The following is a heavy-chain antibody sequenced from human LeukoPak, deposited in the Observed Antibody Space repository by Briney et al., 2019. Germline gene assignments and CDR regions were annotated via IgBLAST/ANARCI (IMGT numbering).Heavy chain of an antibody. D-gene: IGHD3-9*01. CDR2: INHSGST. CDR3: ARGYYDISAAPPLNWFDP. Sequence: PSETLSLTCSVSGGSMGSYYWSWIRQPPGKGLEWIGEINHSGSTNYNPSLKSRVTISVDTSKNQFSLKLSSVTAADTAVYYCARGYYDISAAPPLNWFDPWGQGTLVTVSS. J-gene: IGHJ5*02. CDR1: GGSMGSYY. V-gene: IGHV4-34*01.